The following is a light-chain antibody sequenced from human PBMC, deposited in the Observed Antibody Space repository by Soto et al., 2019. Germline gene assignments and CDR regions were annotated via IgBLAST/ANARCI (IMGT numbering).Light chain of an antibody. V-gene: IGLV2-14*03. CDR3: RSYTSSSARKYF. J-gene: IGLJ1*01. CDR1: SSDVGGYNY. CDR2: DVT. Sequence: QSVLTQPASVSGSPGQSITISCTGASSDVGGYNYVSWYQQHPGKAPKVMIYDVTNRPSGVSSRFSGSKSGNTASLTISGLQAEDEADYHCRSYTSSSARKYFFGTGTKATVL.